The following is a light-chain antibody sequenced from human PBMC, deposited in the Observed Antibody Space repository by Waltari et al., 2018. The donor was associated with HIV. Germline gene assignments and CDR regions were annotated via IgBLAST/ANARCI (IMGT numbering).Light chain of an antibody. CDR2: AVS. V-gene: IGKV1-9*01. Sequence: IQLTQSPSFLSASVGDRVRITCRATQGVGSYLAWYQKKPGKAPKLLIYAVSVLQSGVPSRFSGSGSVTEFTLTISGLQPEDLATYFCQQLKTYPVTFGGGTKV. CDR3: QQLKTYPVT. J-gene: IGKJ4*01. CDR1: QGVGSY.